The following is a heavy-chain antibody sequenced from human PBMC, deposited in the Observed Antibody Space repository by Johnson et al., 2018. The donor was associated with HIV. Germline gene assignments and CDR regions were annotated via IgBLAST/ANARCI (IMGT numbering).Heavy chain of an antibody. D-gene: IGHD1-7*01. CDR2: ISFAGIKK. Sequence: QVQLVESGGGVVQPGRSLRLSCAASQFTFSNVGMHWVRQAPGKGLEWVAAISFAGIKKNSADSVKGRFTISRDSSKNTLYLQMNSLRADDTAVYYCAKEKLELRTGDAFDIWGQGTMVTVSS. V-gene: IGHV3-30*18. CDR3: AKEKLELRTGDAFDI. CDR1: QFTFSNVG. J-gene: IGHJ3*02.